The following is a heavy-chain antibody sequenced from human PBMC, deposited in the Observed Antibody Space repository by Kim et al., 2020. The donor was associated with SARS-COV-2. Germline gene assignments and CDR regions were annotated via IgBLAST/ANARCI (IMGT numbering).Heavy chain of an antibody. CDR2: ISSSSSYI. Sequence: GGSLRLSCAASGFTFSSYSMNWVRQAPGKGLEWVSSISSSSSYIYYADSVKGRFTISRDNAKNSLYLQMNSLRAEDTAVYYCARDTDYYGSGSPGDYWGQGTLVTVSS. CDR3: ARDTDYYGSGSPGDY. V-gene: IGHV3-21*01. CDR1: GFTFSSYS. D-gene: IGHD3-10*01. J-gene: IGHJ4*02.